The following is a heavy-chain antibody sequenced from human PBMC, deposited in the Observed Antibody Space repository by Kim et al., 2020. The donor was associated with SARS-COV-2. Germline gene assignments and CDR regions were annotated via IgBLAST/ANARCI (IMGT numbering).Heavy chain of an antibody. CDR3: ARCRNENRMVRGAASNWFDP. Sequence: SETLSLTCAVYGGSFSGYYWSWIRQPPGKGLEWIGEINHSGSTNYNPSLKSRVTISVDTSKNQFSLKLSSVTAADTAVYYCARCRNENRMVRGAASNWFDPWGQGTLVTVSS. CDR1: GGSFSGYY. D-gene: IGHD3-10*01. CDR2: INHSGST. J-gene: IGHJ5*02. V-gene: IGHV4-34*01.